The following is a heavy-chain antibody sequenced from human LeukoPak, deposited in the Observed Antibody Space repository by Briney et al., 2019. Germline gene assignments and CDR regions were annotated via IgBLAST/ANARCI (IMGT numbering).Heavy chain of an antibody. CDR3: ARQILTGTASDYPGY. Sequence: PSETLSLTCTVSGGSVSSNNYYWGWIRQPPGKGLEWMGSISYSGRNYYNPSLNSRATTSVNTTNKQYSLQMTSVTAADTAVYYCARQILTGTASDYPGYWGQGTLVTVSS. CDR2: ISYSGRN. V-gene: IGHV4-39*01. CDR1: GGSVSSNNYY. D-gene: IGHD1-20*01. J-gene: IGHJ4*02.